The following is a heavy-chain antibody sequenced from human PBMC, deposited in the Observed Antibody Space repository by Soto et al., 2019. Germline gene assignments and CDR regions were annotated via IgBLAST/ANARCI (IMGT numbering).Heavy chain of an antibody. V-gene: IGHV3-53*01. CDR3: ARDRSDSSRADFFDI. CDR1: GFTVSNTY. Sequence: EVQLVESGGGLIQPGGSLRLSCAVSGFTVSNTYMSWVRQAPGKGLEWISVIDRGLATYYADSVKGRFTISRDDSRNTVYLKMNSLTTENPAGYSCARDRSDSSRADFFDIWVQGTMSTVSS. CDR2: IDRGLAT. J-gene: IGHJ3*02. D-gene: IGHD6-25*01.